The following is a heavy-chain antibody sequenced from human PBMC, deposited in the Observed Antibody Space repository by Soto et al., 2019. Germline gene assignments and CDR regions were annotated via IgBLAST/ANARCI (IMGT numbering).Heavy chain of an antibody. CDR2: INHSGST. CDR1: GGSFSGYY. V-gene: IGHV4-34*01. D-gene: IGHD1-26*01. Sequence: SETLSLTCAVYGGSFSGYYWSWIRQPPGKGLEWIGEINHSGSTNYNPSLKSRVTIPVDTSKNQFSLKLSSVTAADTAVYYCAMGGSYYGHWFDPWGQGALVTVSS. J-gene: IGHJ5*02. CDR3: AMGGSYYGHWFDP.